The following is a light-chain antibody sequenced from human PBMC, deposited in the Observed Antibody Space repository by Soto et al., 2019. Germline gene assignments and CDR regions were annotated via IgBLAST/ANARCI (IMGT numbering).Light chain of an antibody. CDR2: EGI. CDR1: SSNIGGYNV. J-gene: IGLJ2*01. CDR3: AAWDDSLDGVV. V-gene: IGLV2-14*02. Sequence: QSALTQPASVSGSPGQSITISCSGTSSNIGGYNVVSWYQQHPGKAPKVIVYEGIKRPSGVSDRFSGSTSGTSASLAISGLQSEDEADYYCAAWDDSLDGVVFGGGTKVTVL.